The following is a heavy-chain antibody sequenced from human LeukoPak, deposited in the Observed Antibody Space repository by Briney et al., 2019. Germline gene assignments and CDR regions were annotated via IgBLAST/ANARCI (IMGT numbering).Heavy chain of an antibody. J-gene: IGHJ4*02. CDR2: FYYSGST. Sequence: SETLSLTCTVSGGSITSSNYYWGWIRQPPGKGLEWIGSFYYSGSTNYNPSLKSRVTISVDTPKNQFSLKLSSVTAADTAVYYCVYYYGSGSVEYWGQGTLVTVSS. V-gene: IGHV4-39*01. CDR1: GGSITSSNYY. D-gene: IGHD3-10*01. CDR3: VYYYGSGSVEY.